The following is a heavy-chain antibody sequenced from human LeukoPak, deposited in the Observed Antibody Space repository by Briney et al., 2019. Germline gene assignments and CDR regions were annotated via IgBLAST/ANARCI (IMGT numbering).Heavy chain of an antibody. Sequence: GASVKVSCKASGYTFTSYYMHWVRQAPGQGLEWMGIINPSGGSTSYAQKFQGRVTMTRDTSTSTVYMELSSLRSEDTAVYYCARDLLMYSSSWGWFDPWGQGTLVTVSS. CDR2: INPSGGST. V-gene: IGHV1-46*01. CDR1: GYTFTSYY. J-gene: IGHJ5*02. D-gene: IGHD6-6*01. CDR3: ARDLLMYSSSWGWFDP.